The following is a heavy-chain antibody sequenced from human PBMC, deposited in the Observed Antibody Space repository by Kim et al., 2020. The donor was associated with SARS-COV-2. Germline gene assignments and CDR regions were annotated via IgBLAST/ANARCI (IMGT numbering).Heavy chain of an antibody. V-gene: IGHV3-33*01. J-gene: IGHJ3*02. CDR3: ARDGYGDYGAFDI. Sequence: YYADPVKGRFTIARDNYKNTLYLQMNSLRAEDTALYYCARDGYGDYGAFDIWGQGTMVTVSS. D-gene: IGHD4-17*01.